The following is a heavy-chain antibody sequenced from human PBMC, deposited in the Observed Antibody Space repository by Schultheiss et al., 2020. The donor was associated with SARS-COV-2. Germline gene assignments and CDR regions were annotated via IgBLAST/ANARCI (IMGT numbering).Heavy chain of an antibody. CDR1: GGSISSGGYY. D-gene: IGHD2-2*01. J-gene: IGHJ4*02. CDR2: IYTSGST. Sequence: SETLSLTCTVSGGSISSGGYYWSWIRQPAGKGLEWIGRIYTSGSTNYNPSLKSRVTMSVDTSKNQFSLKLSSVTAADTAVYYCARGSIPALGYWGQGTLVTVSS. CDR3: ARGSIPALGY. V-gene: IGHV4-61*02.